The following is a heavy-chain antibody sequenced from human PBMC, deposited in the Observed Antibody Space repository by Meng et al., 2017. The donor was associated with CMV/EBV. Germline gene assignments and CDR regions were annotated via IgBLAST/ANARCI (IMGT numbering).Heavy chain of an antibody. J-gene: IGHJ5*02. CDR3: ARLWSGNNWFDP. CDR1: GGSISSSSYY. CDR2: IYYSGST. D-gene: IGHD3-3*01. Sequence: SETLSLTCTVSGGSISSSSYYWGWIRQPPGKGLEWIGSIYYSGSTYYNPSLKSRVTIFVDTSKNQFSLKLSSVSVADTAVYYCARLWSGNNWFDPWGQGTLVTVSS. V-gene: IGHV4-39*01.